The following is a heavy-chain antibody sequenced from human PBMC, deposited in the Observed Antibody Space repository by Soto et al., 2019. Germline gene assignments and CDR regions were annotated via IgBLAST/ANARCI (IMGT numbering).Heavy chain of an antibody. Sequence: SETLSLTCTVSSGSISVTNVFWGWVRQPPGKGLEWIGNVDYSGTAYFSPSLATRVTFHVDTSKNQFSLTLYSVTAADTAVYYRARITGRHLDYWGQGILVTVSS. D-gene: IGHD1-20*01. J-gene: IGHJ4*02. CDR1: SGSISVTNVF. CDR2: VDYSGTA. CDR3: ARITGRHLDY. V-gene: IGHV4-39*01.